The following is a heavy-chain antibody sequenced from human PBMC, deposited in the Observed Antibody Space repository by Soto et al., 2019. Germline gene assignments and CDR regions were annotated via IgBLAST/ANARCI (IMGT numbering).Heavy chain of an antibody. Sequence: ASVKVSCKASGYTFTSYDINWVRQATGQGLEWMGWMNPNSGNTGYAQKFQGRVTITRDTSASTAYMELSSLRSEDTAVYYCARGPLLWGDVWGQGTTVTVSS. CDR1: GYTFTSYD. CDR3: ARGPLLWGDV. CDR2: MNPNSGNT. J-gene: IGHJ6*02. D-gene: IGHD3-10*01. V-gene: IGHV1-8*01.